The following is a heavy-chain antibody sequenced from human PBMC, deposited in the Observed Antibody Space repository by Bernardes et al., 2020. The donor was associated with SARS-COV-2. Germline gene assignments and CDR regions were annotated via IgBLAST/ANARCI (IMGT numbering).Heavy chain of an antibody. CDR1: GDTLTELP. CDR3: AAERICGVVIYAFDI. Sequence: ASVKVSCKVSGDTLTELPMHWVRQAPGEGLEWLGSFDPQDGERLYAQKLQGRVTMSEDTSTDTAYMELRSLRSEDTAVYYCAAERICGVVIYAFDIWSQGTMVTVSS. J-gene: IGHJ3*02. D-gene: IGHD3-3*01. V-gene: IGHV1-24*01. CDR2: FDPQDGER.